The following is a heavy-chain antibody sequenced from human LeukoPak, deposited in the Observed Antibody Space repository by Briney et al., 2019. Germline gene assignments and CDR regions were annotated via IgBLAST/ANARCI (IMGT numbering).Heavy chain of an antibody. CDR2: IYPDDSNT. D-gene: IGHD4/OR15-4a*01. Sequence: GESLRISCRGSGYRINNYWIGWVRQMSRKNLEWMGIIYPDDSNTKYTPSFEGQVTISVDKSINTASLQWSSLKASDTAIYYCARRYGAGYSSSYYYYYMDVWGQGTTVTVSS. CDR3: ARRYGAGYSSSYYYYYMDV. V-gene: IGHV5-51*01. J-gene: IGHJ6*03. CDR1: GYRINNYW.